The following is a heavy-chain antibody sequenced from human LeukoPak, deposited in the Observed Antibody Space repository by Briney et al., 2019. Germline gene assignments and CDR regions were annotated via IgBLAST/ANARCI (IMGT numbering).Heavy chain of an antibody. CDR2: FDPEDGET. CDR1: GYTLTELS. Sequence: ASVTVSCKVSGYTLTELSMHWVRQAPGEGLEWMGGFDPEDGETIYAQKFQGRVTMTEDTSTDTAYMELSSLRSEDTAVYYCARVRGIVVPAARYYYGMDVWGQGTTVTVSS. V-gene: IGHV1-24*01. D-gene: IGHD2-2*01. J-gene: IGHJ6*02. CDR3: ARVRGIVVPAARYYYGMDV.